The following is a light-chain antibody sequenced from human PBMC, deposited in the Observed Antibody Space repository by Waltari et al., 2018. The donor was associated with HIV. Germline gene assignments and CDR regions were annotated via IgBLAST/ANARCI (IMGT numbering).Light chain of an antibody. J-gene: IGLJ2*01. Sequence: QSALTQPPSASGSPGQSVTLSCTGTSSDVGGYNYVSWYQQHQGKAPKLMIYDVSKRPSGVPDRFSGSKSGNTASLTVSGLQAEDEADYYCSSYAGRNNVVFGGGTRVTVL. V-gene: IGLV2-8*01. CDR2: DVS. CDR3: SSYAGRNNVV. CDR1: SSDVGGYNY.